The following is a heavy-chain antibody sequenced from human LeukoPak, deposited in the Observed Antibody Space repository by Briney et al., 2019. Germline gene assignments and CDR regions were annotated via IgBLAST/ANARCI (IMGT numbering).Heavy chain of an antibody. CDR2: IGTAGDP. J-gene: IGHJ4*02. V-gene: IGHV3-13*05. D-gene: IGHD6-13*01. Sequence: GGSLRLSCAASGFTFSSYDMHWVRQATGKGLEWVSGIGTAGDPYYPGSVKGRFTISRENAKNSFYLQMNSLRAGDTALYYCARAYSSTWYDAPLDYWGQGTLVTVSS. CDR1: GFTFSSYD. CDR3: ARAYSSTWYDAPLDY.